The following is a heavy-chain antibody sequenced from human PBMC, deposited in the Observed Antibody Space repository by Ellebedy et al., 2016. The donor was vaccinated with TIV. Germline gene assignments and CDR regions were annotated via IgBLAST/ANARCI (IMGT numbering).Heavy chain of an antibody. J-gene: IGHJ4*02. D-gene: IGHD2-2*01. V-gene: IGHV3-30*18. Sequence: GESLKISCAASGFTFSNFGMHWVRQAPGKGLEWVAVISYDGSNKFSADSVKGRFTISRDNSKNTLHLQMSSLRAEDTAVYYCAKDWGGEYCTSTNCYLEYFFDYWGQGTLVTVSS. CDR2: ISYDGSNK. CDR3: AKDWGGEYCTSTNCYLEYFFDY. CDR1: GFTFSNFG.